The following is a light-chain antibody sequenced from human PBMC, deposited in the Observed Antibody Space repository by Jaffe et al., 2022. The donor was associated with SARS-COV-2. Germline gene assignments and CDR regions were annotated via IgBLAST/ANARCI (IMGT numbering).Light chain of an antibody. CDR1: QGISSY. V-gene: IGKV1-9*01. Sequence: DIQLTQSPSFLSVSVGDRVTITCRASQGISSYLAWYQQKPGKAPKLLIYAASTLQSGVPSRFSGSGSGTEFTLTISSLQPEDFATYYCQQVDSYPITFGQGTRLEIK. J-gene: IGKJ5*01. CDR2: AAS. CDR3: QQVDSYPIT.